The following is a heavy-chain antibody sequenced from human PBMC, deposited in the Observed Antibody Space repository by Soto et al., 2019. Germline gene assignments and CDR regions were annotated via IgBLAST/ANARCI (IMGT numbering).Heavy chain of an antibody. Sequence: GGSLRLSCAASGFTFSDTWMSWVRQAPGKGLEWVGRIKSNTHGGTADYAAPVKGRFFISRDDSQNMLYLQVNSLEIEDTAVYYCTTVSSNRARIAVAEMLNFWGQGTLVTVSS. CDR1: GFTFSDTW. CDR2: IKSNTHGGTA. V-gene: IGHV3-15*01. CDR3: TTVSSNRARIAVAEMLNF. D-gene: IGHD6-19*01. J-gene: IGHJ4*02.